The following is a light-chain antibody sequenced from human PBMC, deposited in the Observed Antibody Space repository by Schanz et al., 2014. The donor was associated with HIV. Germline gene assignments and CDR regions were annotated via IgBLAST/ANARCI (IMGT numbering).Light chain of an antibody. Sequence: QSALTQPASVSGSPGQSITISCPGSSGDVGPYDYASSSQQHPGQAPKLLIYDVTYRPSGISNRFSGSKSAYTASLTISGLQPEDEADYYCSSYTTSSTLVFGGGTKLTVL. V-gene: IGLV2-14*03. CDR1: SGDVGPYDY. CDR3: SSYTTSSTLV. J-gene: IGLJ2*01. CDR2: DVT.